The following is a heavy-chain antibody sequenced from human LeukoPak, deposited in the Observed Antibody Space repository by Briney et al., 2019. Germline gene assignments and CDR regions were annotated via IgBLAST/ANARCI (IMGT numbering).Heavy chain of an antibody. CDR2: IYSGGTT. Sequence: PGGSLRLSCAASGFTVSGNFMSWVRQAPGKGLEWVSVIYSGGTTYYADSVRGRFTISRDDSKHTLYLQMNSLRAEDTAVYYCARDGYGNNYMDVWGKGTTVTVSS. CDR3: ARDGYGNNYMDV. V-gene: IGHV3-53*01. J-gene: IGHJ6*03. D-gene: IGHD5-18*01. CDR1: GFTVSGNF.